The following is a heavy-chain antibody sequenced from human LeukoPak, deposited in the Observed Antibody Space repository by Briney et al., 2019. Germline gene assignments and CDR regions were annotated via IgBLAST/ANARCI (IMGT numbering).Heavy chain of an antibody. J-gene: IGHJ4*02. CDR2: IYSSGNT. CDR3: AREVVGYCSGGSCYAYHDYFDY. D-gene: IGHD2-15*01. CDR1: GGSISNYY. Sequence: SSETLSLTCTVSGGSISNYYWSWIRQPAGKGLEWIGRIYSSGNTNYNPSLKSRVTMSVDMSKNQFSLKLNSVTAADTAVYYCAREVVGYCSGGSCYAYHDYFDYWGQGTLVSVSS. V-gene: IGHV4-4*07.